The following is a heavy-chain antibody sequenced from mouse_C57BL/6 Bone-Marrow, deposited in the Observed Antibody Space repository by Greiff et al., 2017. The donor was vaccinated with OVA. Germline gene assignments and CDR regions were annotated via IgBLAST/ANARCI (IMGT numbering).Heavy chain of an antibody. CDR1: GFTFSSYT. CDR3: ARPHYYYGSSYEDWYFDV. D-gene: IGHD1-1*01. V-gene: IGHV5-9*01. Sequence: EVMLVESGGGLVKPGGSLKLSCAASGFTFSSYTMSWVRQTPEKRLEWVAIISGGGGNTYYTDSVKGRVTISRDNAKNTLYLQMSSLRSEDTALYYCARPHYYYGSSYEDWYFDVWGTGTTVTVSS. J-gene: IGHJ1*03. CDR2: ISGGGGNT.